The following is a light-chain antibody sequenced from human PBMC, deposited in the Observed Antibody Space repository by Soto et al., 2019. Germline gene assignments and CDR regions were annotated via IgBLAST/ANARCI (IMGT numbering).Light chain of an antibody. CDR1: ESVHRN. CDR3: QHYSNWPPT. V-gene: IGKV3-15*01. Sequence: EVVMTQSPATLSVSPGERVTLSCRASESVHRNLAWYQKKPGQGPSLLIYYASTRATGVPDRFTGRGSGTEFTLTISSLQSEDFGVYHCQHYSNWPPTFGPGTKVEIK. CDR2: YAS. J-gene: IGKJ3*01.